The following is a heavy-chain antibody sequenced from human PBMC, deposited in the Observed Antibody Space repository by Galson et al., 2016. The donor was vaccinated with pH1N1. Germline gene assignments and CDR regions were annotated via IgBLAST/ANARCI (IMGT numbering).Heavy chain of an antibody. V-gene: IGHV2-70*17. CDR1: GFSLSTSGMC. CDR3: GRNLAFVGGAIDI. D-gene: IGHD2-15*01. CDR2: IAWDDDK. Sequence: PALVNPTQTLTLTCPFSGFSLSTSGMCVSWIRQPPGKALEWLARIAWDDDKFYSTSLKTRLNISKDTSKNQVALTMTNMDPEDIATYYFGRNLAFVGGAIDIWGRGTLVTVSS. J-gene: IGHJ3*02.